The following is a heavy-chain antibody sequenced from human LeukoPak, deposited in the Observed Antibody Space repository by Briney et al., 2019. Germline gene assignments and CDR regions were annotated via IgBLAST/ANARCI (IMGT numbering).Heavy chain of an antibody. D-gene: IGHD6-13*01. Sequence: SQTLSLTCAISGDSVSSNSAAWNWIRQSPSRGFEWLGRTYYRSKWYNDYAVSVKSRITINPDTSKNQFSLQLNSVTPEDTAVYYCARDQLNIAAAAPYYFDYWGQGTLVTVSS. CDR2: TYYRSKWYN. CDR1: GDSVSSNSAA. V-gene: IGHV6-1*01. CDR3: ARDQLNIAAAAPYYFDY. J-gene: IGHJ4*02.